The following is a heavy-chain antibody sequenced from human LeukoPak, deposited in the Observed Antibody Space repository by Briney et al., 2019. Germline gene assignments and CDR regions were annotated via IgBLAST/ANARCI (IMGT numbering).Heavy chain of an antibody. CDR2: IKEDGSKT. D-gene: IGHD3-16*01. V-gene: IGHV3-7*03. J-gene: IGHJ4*02. CDR1: GFTFRSYW. CDR3: ARDYANIVDY. Sequence: GGSLRLSCAASGFTFRSYWMSWVRQVPGKGLQWVANIKEDGSKTHYVDSVKGRFTISRDNAKNSLCLEMNSLRADDTAVYYCARDYANIVDYWGQGTLVTVSS.